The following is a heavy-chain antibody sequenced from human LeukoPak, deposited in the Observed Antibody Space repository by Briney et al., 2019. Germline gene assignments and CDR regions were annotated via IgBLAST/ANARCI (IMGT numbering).Heavy chain of an antibody. CDR3: ASPNGTVGAYSAFDI. CDR1: GGSISSSGYY. CDR2: IYYSGIT. D-gene: IGHD1-26*01. Sequence: SETLSLTCTVSGGSISSSGYYWGWIRQSPGEGLEWIGNIYYSGITYYNPSLKSRVTISVDTSKNQFSLKLSSVTAADTAVYFCASPNGTVGAYSAFDIWGQGTMVTVSS. V-gene: IGHV4-39*01. J-gene: IGHJ3*02.